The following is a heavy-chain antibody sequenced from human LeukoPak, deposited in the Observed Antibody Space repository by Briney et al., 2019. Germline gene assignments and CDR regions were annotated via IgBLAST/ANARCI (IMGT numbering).Heavy chain of an antibody. CDR1: GFTFSSYG. CDR3: AKGRRTVTTYSDY. CDR2: ISYDGSNK. D-gene: IGHD4-17*01. V-gene: IGHV3-30*18. Sequence: PGRSLRLSCAASGFTFSSYGMHWVRQAPGKGLEWVAVISYDGSNKYYADSVKGRFTISRENSKNTLYLQMNSLRAEDTAVYYCAKGRRTVTTYSDYWGQGTLVTVSS. J-gene: IGHJ4*02.